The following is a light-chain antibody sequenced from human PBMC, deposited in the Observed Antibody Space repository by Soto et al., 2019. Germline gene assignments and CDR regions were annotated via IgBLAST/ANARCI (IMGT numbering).Light chain of an antibody. J-gene: IGLJ2*01. V-gene: IGLV1-51*01. CDR1: SSNIGNNY. Sequence: QSVLTQPPSVSAAPGQKVTISCSGSSSNIGNNYVSWYQQLPGTAHKLLIYDNNKRPSGIPDRFSGSKSGTSATLGITGLQTGDEADYYCETWDSSLSAGVFGGGTKLTVL. CDR3: ETWDSSLSAGV. CDR2: DNN.